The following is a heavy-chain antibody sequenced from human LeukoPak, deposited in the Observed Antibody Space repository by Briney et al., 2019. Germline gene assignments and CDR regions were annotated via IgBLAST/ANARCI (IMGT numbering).Heavy chain of an antibody. V-gene: IGHV3-48*01. CDR3: ARGDYGSGLDTYAFDI. CDR2: ISSSSSTI. D-gene: IGHD4-17*01. Sequence: PGGSLRLSCAASGFTFSSYSMDWVRQAPGKGLEWVSYISSSSSTIYYADSVKGRFTISRDISKNSVYLQVKSLRAEDTAVYYCARGDYGSGLDTYAFDIWGQGTMVTVSS. CDR1: GFTFSSYS. J-gene: IGHJ3*02.